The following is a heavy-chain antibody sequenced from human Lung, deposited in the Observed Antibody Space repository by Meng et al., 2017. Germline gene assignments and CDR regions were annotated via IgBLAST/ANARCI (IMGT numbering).Heavy chain of an antibody. Sequence: QVQPQQGGAGLLKPSETLSLTCVVSVGSFSDYYWSWIRQPPGKGLEWIGEINHSGSTNYNPSLESRATISVDTSQNNLSLKLSSVTAADSAVYYCARGPTTMAHDFDYWGQGTLVTVSS. CDR1: VGSFSDYY. V-gene: IGHV4-34*01. J-gene: IGHJ4*02. D-gene: IGHD4-11*01. CDR3: ARGPTTMAHDFDY. CDR2: INHSGST.